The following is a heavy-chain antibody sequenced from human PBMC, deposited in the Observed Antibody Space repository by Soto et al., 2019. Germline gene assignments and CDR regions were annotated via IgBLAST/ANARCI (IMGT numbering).Heavy chain of an antibody. Sequence: EVQLLESGGGLVQPGGSLRLSCAASGFTFSSYVMTWVRQAPGKGLVWVSAISGSGGSTYYADSVKGRFTISRDNSKNTLYLQMNSLRAEDTAVYYCAKDLVYSSSSTAYFYAMDVWGQGTTVTVSS. CDR1: GFTFSSYV. CDR2: ISGSGGST. J-gene: IGHJ6*02. CDR3: AKDLVYSSSSTAYFYAMDV. V-gene: IGHV3-23*01. D-gene: IGHD6-6*01.